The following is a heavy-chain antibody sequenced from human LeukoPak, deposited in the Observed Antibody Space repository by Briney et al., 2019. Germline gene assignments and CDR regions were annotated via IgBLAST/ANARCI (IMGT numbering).Heavy chain of an antibody. CDR1: GASFSGYH. Sequence: SETLSLTCAVYGASFSGYHWSWVRQPPGKGLEWIGEINHSGSTNDNPSLKSRVTISVDTSKNQFSLKLSSVTAADTAVYYCARVLRRGVVAAKFCVAYWGQGTLVSVSS. V-gene: IGHV4-34*01. CDR2: INHSGST. J-gene: IGHJ4*02. D-gene: IGHD2-15*01. CDR3: ARVLRRGVVAAKFCVAY.